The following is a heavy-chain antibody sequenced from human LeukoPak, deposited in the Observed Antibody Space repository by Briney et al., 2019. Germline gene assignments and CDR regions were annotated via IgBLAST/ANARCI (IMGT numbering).Heavy chain of an antibody. V-gene: IGHV1-46*01. CDR3: AKDQEGFDY. CDR1: GYSFTSNY. J-gene: IGHJ4*02. Sequence: RASVKVSCKVSGYSFTSNYIHWVRQAPGQGLEWMGMIYPRDGSTSYAQRFQDRVTVTRDTSTSTVHMELSGLRSEDTAVYYCAKDQEGFDYWGQGTLVNVSS. CDR2: IYPRDGST.